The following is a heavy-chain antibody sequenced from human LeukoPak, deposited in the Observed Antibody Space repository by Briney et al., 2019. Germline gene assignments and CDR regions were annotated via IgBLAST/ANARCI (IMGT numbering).Heavy chain of an antibody. D-gene: IGHD2-2*01. J-gene: IGHJ5*02. Sequence: GGSLRLSCAASGFTFSDYYMIWIRQAPGKGLEWVSYISSSGSTIYYAASVKGRFTISRDNAKNSLYLQMNSLRAEDTAVYYCARDLERFTSLVGWFDPWGQGTLVTVAS. CDR3: ARDLERFTSLVGWFDP. V-gene: IGHV3-11*01. CDR2: ISSSGSTI. CDR1: GFTFSDYY.